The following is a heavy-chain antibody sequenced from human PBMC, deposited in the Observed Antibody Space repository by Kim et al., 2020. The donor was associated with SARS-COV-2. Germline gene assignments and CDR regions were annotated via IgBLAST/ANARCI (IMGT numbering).Heavy chain of an antibody. CDR3: AGNVDDFFAFDI. V-gene: IGHV3-33*01. CDR1: GFIFSNYG. J-gene: IGHJ3*02. D-gene: IGHD5-12*01. CDR2: IYYDGSNE. Sequence: GGSLRLSCEGSGFIFSNYGMHWFRQAPGKGLEWVAVIYYDGSNEYYVQSVRGRFTISRDNSKNTMYLQMNSLRGEDTAVYYCAGNVDDFFAFDIWGQGTMVTVSS.